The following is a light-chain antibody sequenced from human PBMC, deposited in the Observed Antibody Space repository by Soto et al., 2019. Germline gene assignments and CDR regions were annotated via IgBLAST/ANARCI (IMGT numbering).Light chain of an antibody. J-gene: IGKJ5*01. Sequence: DIQVTQSPSSLSASVGDTVTITCRASQSISRHLNWYQQKPGKAPKLLINIASSLQSGVPSRFSGSGSGTDSTLTINNLQPEDVATYYCQQTYTTPQPFGQGTRLEIK. V-gene: IGKV1-39*01. CDR2: IAS. CDR3: QQTYTTPQP. CDR1: QSISRH.